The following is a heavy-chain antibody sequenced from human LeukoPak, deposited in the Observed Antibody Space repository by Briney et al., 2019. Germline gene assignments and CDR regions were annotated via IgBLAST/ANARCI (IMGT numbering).Heavy chain of an antibody. J-gene: IGHJ4*02. CDR2: ISSDGSST. D-gene: IGHD3-22*01. CDR3: ARSMIFPPDSFDY. CDR1: GFTFSSYW. Sequence: GSLRLSCAASGFTFSSYWMHWVRQAPGKGLVWVSRISSDGSSTSYADSVKGRFTISRDNAKNTLYLQMNSLRAEDMAVYYCARSMIFPPDSFDYWGQGTLVTVSS. V-gene: IGHV3-74*01.